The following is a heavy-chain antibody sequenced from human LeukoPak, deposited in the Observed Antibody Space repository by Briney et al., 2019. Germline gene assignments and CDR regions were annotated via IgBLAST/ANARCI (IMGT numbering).Heavy chain of an antibody. Sequence: GGSLRLSCAASGFTFSSYSMNWVRQAPGKGLEWVSYISSSSSTIYYADSVKGRFTISRDDAKNSLYLQMSSLRAEDTAVYYCARDGYHSSGYFDYWGQGTLVTVSS. D-gene: IGHD5-18*01. V-gene: IGHV3-48*01. CDR2: ISSSSSTI. J-gene: IGHJ4*02. CDR1: GFTFSSYS. CDR3: ARDGYHSSGYFDY.